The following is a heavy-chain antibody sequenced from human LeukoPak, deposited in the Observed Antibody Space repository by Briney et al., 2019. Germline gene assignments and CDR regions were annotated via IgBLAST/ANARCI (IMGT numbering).Heavy chain of an antibody. CDR3: ARVQYYGSGSNRHWFDP. CDR1: GGSISSGGYY. V-gene: IGHV4-31*03. J-gene: IGHJ5*02. Sequence: PSETLSLTCTVSGGSISSGGYYWSWIRQHPGKGLEWIGYIYYSGSTYYNPSLKSRVTISVDTSKNQFSLKLSSVTAADTAVYYCARVQYYGSGSNRHWFDPWGQGTLVTVSS. D-gene: IGHD3-10*01. CDR2: IYYSGST.